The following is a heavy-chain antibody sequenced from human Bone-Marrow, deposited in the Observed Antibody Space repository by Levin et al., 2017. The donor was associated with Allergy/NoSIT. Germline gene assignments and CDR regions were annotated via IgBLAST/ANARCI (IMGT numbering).Heavy chain of an antibody. Sequence: GGSLRLSCAASGFIFSDKYMSWIRQAPGKGLEWISYISGSSTYTKYADSVKGRFTISRANAENSLYLQMNSLRAEDTAVYFCARGGAGLWFGDVLSSVDVDYWGQGTLVTVSS. CDR1: GFIFSDKY. CDR3: ARGGAGLWFGDVLSSVDVDY. V-gene: IGHV3-11*05. J-gene: IGHJ4*02. CDR2: ISGSSTYT. D-gene: IGHD3-10*01.